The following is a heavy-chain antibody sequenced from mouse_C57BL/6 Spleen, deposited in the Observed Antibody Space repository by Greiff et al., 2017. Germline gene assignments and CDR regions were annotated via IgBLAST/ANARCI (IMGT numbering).Heavy chain of an antibody. Sequence: QVQLKESGAELARPGASVKMSCKASGYTFTSYTMHWVKQRPGQGLEWIGYINPSSGYTKYNQKFKDKATLTADNSSSTAYMQLSILTSEDSAVYYCARVGYDDTWYAMDYWGQGTSVTVSS. D-gene: IGHD2-2*01. CDR1: GYTFTSYT. J-gene: IGHJ4*01. V-gene: IGHV1-4*01. CDR3: ARVGYDDTWYAMDY. CDR2: INPSSGYT.